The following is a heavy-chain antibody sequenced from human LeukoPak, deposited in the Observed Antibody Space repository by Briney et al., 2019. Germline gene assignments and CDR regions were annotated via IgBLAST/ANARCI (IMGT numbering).Heavy chain of an antibody. CDR1: GGSISSYY. V-gene: IGHV4-59*01. Sequence: SETLSLTCTVSGGSISSYYWSWIRQPPGKGLEWIGYIYYSGSTNYNPSPKSRVTISVDTSKNQFSLKLSSVTAADTAVYYCARELDAFDIWGQGTMVTVS. J-gene: IGHJ3*02. CDR3: ARELDAFDI. CDR2: IYYSGST.